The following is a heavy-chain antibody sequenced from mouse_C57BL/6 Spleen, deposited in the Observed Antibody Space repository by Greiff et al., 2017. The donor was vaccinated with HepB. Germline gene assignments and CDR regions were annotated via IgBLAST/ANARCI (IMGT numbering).Heavy chain of an antibody. CDR1: GYTFTDYY. CDR3: ARRGLLGDAMDY. CDR2: INPNNGGT. Sequence: VQLQQSGPELVKPGASVKISCKASGYTFTDYYMNWVKQSHGKSLEWIGDINPNNGGTSYNQKFKGKATLTVDKSSSTAYMELRSLTSEDSAVYYCARRGLLGDAMDYWGQGTSVTVSS. D-gene: IGHD2-10*01. J-gene: IGHJ4*01. V-gene: IGHV1-26*01.